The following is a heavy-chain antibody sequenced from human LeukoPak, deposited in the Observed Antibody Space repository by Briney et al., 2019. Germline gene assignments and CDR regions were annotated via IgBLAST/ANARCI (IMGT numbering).Heavy chain of an antibody. Sequence: SQTLSLTCTVSGGSISSGGYSWSWIRQPPGKGLEWIGYIYHSGSTYYNPSLKSRVTISVDTSKNQFSLKLSSVTAADTAVYYCARETERYSSSWYTDNYFDYWGQGTLVTVSS. CDR3: ARETERYSSSWYTDNYFDY. CDR2: IYHSGST. D-gene: IGHD6-13*01. V-gene: IGHV4-30-2*01. J-gene: IGHJ4*02. CDR1: GGSISSGGYS.